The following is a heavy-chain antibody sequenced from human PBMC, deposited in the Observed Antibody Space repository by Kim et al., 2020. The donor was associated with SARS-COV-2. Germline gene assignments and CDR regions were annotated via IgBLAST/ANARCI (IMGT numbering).Heavy chain of an antibody. V-gene: IGHV4-4*02. CDR3: ARGVGPPSSSWYFFDY. J-gene: IGHJ4*02. CDR2: IYHSGST. Sequence: SETLSLTCAVSGGSISSSNWWRWVRQPPWKGLELIGEIYHSGSTNYNPSLNSRVTISVDKSKNQFSLKPSSVTAADTAVYYCARGVGPPSSSWYFFDYWGQGNLVTVSS. D-gene: IGHD6-13*01. CDR1: GGSISSSNW.